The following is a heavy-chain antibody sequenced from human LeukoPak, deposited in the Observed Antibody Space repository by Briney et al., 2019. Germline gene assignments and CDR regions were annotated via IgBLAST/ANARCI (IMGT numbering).Heavy chain of an antibody. D-gene: IGHD3-22*01. J-gene: IGHJ3*02. CDR3: VKDRIGGYYYDSSGYYSGAFDI. V-gene: IGHV3-64D*06. Sequence: GGSLRLSCSASGFTFSSYAMHWVRQAPGKGLEYVSAISSNGGSTYYADSVKCRFTISRDNSKNTLYLQMSSLRAEDTAVYYCVKDRIGGYYYDSSGYYSGAFDIWGQGTMVTASS. CDR1: GFTFSSYA. CDR2: ISSNGGST.